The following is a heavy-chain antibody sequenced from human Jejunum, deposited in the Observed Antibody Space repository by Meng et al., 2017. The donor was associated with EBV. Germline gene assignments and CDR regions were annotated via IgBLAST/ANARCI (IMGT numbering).Heavy chain of an antibody. V-gene: IGHV4-61*01. J-gene: IGHJ5*02. D-gene: IGHD4/OR15-4a*01. CDR2: MYYTGKA. CDR3: ARGRGYDYGDS. Sequence: QVHLQESVPGRVKHSQTLSLPCMVSGDSASGYNYWTWIRQPPGKGLEWIGNMYYTGKAIYKPSLQSRVTISVDTSKNQFSLRVTSVTAADTAIYYCARGRGYDYGDSWGQGTLVTVSS. CDR1: GDSASGYNY.